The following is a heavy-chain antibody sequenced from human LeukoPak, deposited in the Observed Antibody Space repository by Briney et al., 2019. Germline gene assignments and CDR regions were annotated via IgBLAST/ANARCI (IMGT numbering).Heavy chain of an antibody. J-gene: IGHJ4*02. CDR2: ISSSSSTI. CDR3: ARDRGDSGSWEPFDY. Sequence: GGSLRLSCAASGFTFSSYSMNWVRQAPGKGLEWVSYISSSSSTIYYADSVKGRFTISRDNSKNTLYLQMNSLRAEDTAVYYCARDRGDSGSWEPFDYWGQGTLVTVSS. CDR1: GFTFSSYS. D-gene: IGHD1-26*01. V-gene: IGHV3-48*01.